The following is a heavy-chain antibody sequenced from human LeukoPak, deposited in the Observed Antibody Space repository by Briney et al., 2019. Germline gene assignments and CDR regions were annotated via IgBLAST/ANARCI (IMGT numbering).Heavy chain of an antibody. Sequence: PGGSLRLSCAASEFTFSSYAMSWVRQAPGKGLEWVSSISGSGGITNYADSVKGRFSITRDNSKNTLYLQMNSLRAEDTAVYYCAKDLATIFGVVTHFDYWGQGTLVTVSS. D-gene: IGHD3-3*01. V-gene: IGHV3-23*01. CDR2: ISGSGGIT. CDR3: AKDLATIFGVVTHFDY. J-gene: IGHJ4*02. CDR1: EFTFSSYA.